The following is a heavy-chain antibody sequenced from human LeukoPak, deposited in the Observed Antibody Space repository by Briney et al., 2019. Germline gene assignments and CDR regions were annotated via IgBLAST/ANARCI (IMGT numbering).Heavy chain of an antibody. CDR3: ARESLDYGDYGWYFDL. D-gene: IGHD4-17*01. CDR2: ISSNGGST. CDR1: GFTFSSYA. Sequence: GGSLRLSCAASGFTFSSYAMHWVRQAPGKGLEYVSAISSNGGSTYHANSVKGRFTISRDNSKNTLYLQMGSLRAEDMAVYYCARESLDYGDYGWYFDLWGRGTLVTVSS. J-gene: IGHJ2*01. V-gene: IGHV3-64*01.